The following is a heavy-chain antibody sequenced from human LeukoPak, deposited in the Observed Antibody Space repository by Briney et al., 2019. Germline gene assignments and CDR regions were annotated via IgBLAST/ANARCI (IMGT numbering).Heavy chain of an antibody. D-gene: IGHD4-23*01. V-gene: IGHV4-34*01. CDR1: GGSFSGYY. CDR3: ARAPRWPDAFDI. J-gene: IGHJ3*02. Sequence: SETLSLTCAVYGGSFSGYYWSWIRQPPGKGLEWIGEINHSGSTNYNPSLKSRVTISVDTSKNQFSLKLSSVTAADTAVYYCARAPRWPDAFDIWGQGTMVTVSS. CDR2: INHSGST.